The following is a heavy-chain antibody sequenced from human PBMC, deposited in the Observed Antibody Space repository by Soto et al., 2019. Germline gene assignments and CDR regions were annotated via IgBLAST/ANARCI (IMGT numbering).Heavy chain of an antibody. V-gene: IGHV3-64*01. CDR1: GFTFSSYD. J-gene: IGHJ4*02. Sequence: EVQLAESGGGMVQPGGSLRLSCVASGFTFSSYDMHWVRQAPGKGLEYVSSISSNGGTTYYGNSVKGRFTISRDNSQNPLYLQLGSLRAEDMAVYYCVRRVSGNYDYWGPGTLVTVSS. D-gene: IGHD1-7*01. CDR3: VRRVSGNYDY. CDR2: ISSNGGTT.